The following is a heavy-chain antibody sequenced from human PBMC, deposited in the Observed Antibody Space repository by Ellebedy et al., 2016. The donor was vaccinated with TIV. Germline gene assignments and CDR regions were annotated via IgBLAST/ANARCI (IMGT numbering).Heavy chain of an antibody. CDR1: GFTFSTYS. CDR3: VREGVPRGFDI. V-gene: IGHV3-64*05. J-gene: IGHJ3*02. D-gene: IGHD2-2*01. CDR2: ISTNGVTA. Sequence: GESLKLSCSASGFTFSTYSIHWVRQAPGEGLEYVSTISTNGVTAFYADSVRARFIISRDNSRNSVYVQMSSLRAEDTAVYYCVREGVPRGFDIWGQGTMVTVSS.